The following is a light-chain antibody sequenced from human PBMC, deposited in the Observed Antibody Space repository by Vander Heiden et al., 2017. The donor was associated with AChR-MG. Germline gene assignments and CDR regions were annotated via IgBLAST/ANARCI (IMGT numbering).Light chain of an antibody. CDR1: QGISSY. V-gene: IGKV1-9*01. CDR3: QQLNSYPVT. J-gene: IGKJ4*01. Sequence: DIQLTQSPSFLSASVGDRVTITCRASQGISSYLAWYQQKPGKAPKLLIYAASRFSGRGSGTEFTLTISSLQPEDFATYYCQQLNSYPVTFGGGTKVEIK. CDR2: A.